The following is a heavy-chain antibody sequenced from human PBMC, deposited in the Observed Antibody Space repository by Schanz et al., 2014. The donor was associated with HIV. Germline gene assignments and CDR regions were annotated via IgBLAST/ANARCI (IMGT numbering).Heavy chain of an antibody. J-gene: IGHJ6*02. CDR3: ARWGRGCSGGSCYWGYYGMDV. V-gene: IGHV1-8*02. CDR1: GGSFSSYA. Sequence: QVQLVQSGTEVKKPGASVKVSCKASGGSFSSYAINWVRQATGQGLEWLGWMNPGSGNTGYAWKFQGRVTMTRDTSIRTAYMELSSLRSDDTAVYYCARWGRGCSGGSCYWGYYGMDVWGQGTTVTVSS. D-gene: IGHD2-15*01. CDR2: MNPGSGNT.